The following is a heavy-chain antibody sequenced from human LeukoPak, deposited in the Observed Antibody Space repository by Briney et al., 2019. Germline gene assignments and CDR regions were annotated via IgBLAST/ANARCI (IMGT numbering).Heavy chain of an antibody. Sequence: GGSLRLSCAASGFTFSSYAMSWVRQAPGKGLEWVSAISGSGGSTYYADSVEGRFTISRDNSKNTLYLQMNSLRAEDTAVYYCAKTRPLDSSSWSHGDYWGQGTLVTVSS. CDR2: ISGSGGST. D-gene: IGHD6-13*01. CDR1: GFTFSSYA. CDR3: AKTRPLDSSSWSHGDY. V-gene: IGHV3-23*01. J-gene: IGHJ4*02.